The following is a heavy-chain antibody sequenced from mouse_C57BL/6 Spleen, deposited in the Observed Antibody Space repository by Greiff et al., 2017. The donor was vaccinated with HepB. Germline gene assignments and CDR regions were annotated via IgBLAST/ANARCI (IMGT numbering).Heavy chain of an antibody. V-gene: IGHV1-47*01. Sequence: VKLVESGAELVKPGASVKMSCKASGYTFTTYPIEWMKQNHGKSLEWIGNFHPYNDDTKYNEKFKGKATLTVERSSSTVYLELSRLTSEDSAVYYCERAYYYGSSYEDWYFDVWGTGTTVTVSS. CDR2: FHPYNDDT. J-gene: IGHJ1*03. CDR3: ERAYYYGSSYEDWYFDV. D-gene: IGHD1-1*01. CDR1: GYTFTTYP.